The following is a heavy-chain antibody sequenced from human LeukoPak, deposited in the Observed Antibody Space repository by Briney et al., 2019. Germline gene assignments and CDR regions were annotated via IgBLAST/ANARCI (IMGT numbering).Heavy chain of an antibody. CDR3: ALSPGDYFDY. CDR2: IYYSGST. CDR1: GGSISSYY. D-gene: IGHD4-17*01. Sequence: SETLSLTCTVSGGSISSYYWSWIRQPPGKGLEWIGYIYYSGSTNYNPSLKSRVTILVDTSKNQFSLKLSSVTAADTAVYYCALSPGDYFDYWGQGTLVTVSS. J-gene: IGHJ4*02. V-gene: IGHV4-59*01.